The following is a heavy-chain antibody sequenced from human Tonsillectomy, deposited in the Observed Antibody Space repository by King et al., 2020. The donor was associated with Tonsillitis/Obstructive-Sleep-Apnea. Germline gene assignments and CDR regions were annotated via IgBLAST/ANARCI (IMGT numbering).Heavy chain of an antibody. CDR3: AKGWDSSGYKFDY. J-gene: IGHJ4*02. CDR2: MSWNSGSI. D-gene: IGHD3-22*01. CDR1: GFIFDDYA. Sequence: VQLVESGGGLVQPGRSLRLSCAASGFIFDDYAMHWVRQAPGKGLEWVSGMSWNSGSIGYADSVKGRFTISRHNAKNSLYLQMNSLRAEDTALYYCAKGWDSSGYKFDYWGQGTLVTVSS. V-gene: IGHV3-9*01.